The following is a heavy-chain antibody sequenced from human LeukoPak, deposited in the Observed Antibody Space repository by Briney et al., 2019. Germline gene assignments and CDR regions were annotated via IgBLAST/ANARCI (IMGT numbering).Heavy chain of an antibody. CDR2: IYYSGST. J-gene: IGHJ6*03. Sequence: SETLSLTCAVYGGSFSSYYWGWIRQPPGKGLEWIGSIYYSGSTYYNPSLKSRVTISVDTSKNQFSLKLSSVTAADTAVYYCARHRWQPLYYMDVWGKGTTVTISS. D-gene: IGHD2-15*01. CDR1: GGSFSSYY. CDR3: ARHRWQPLYYMDV. V-gene: IGHV4-39*01.